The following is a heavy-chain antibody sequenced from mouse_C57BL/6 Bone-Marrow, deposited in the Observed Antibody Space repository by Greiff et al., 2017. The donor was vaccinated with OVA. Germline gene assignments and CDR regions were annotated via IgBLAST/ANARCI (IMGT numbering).Heavy chain of an antibody. CDR2: IRLKSDNYAT. Sequence: DVMLVESGGGLVQPGGSMKLSCVASGFTFSNYWMNWVRQSPEKGLEWVAQIRLKSDNYATHYAESVKGRFTISRDDSKSSVYLQMNNLRAEDTGIYYCTADHYAYWGQGTLVTVSA. CDR1: GFTFSNYW. CDR3: TADHYAY. V-gene: IGHV6-3*01. D-gene: IGHD1-1*01. J-gene: IGHJ3*01.